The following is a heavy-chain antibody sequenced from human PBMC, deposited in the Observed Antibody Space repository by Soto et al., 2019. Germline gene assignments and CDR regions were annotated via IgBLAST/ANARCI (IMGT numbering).Heavy chain of an antibody. CDR2: IDPSDSYT. CDR1: GYSFTSYW. CDR3: ARPSDGYYYDSSGYSY. J-gene: IGHJ4*02. D-gene: IGHD3-22*01. Sequence: EVQLVQSGAEVKKPRESLRISCKGSGYSFTSYWISWVRQMPGKGLEWMGRIDPSDSYTNYSPSFQGHVTISADKSISTAYLQWSSLKASDTAMYYCARPSDGYYYDSSGYSYWGQGTLVTVSS. V-gene: IGHV5-10-1*03.